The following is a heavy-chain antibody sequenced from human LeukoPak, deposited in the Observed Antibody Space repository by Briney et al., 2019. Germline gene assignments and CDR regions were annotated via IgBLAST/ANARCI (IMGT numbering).Heavy chain of an antibody. Sequence: KPSETLSLTCTASGGSISSSTYYWGWIRQPPGKGLEWIGSIYYDRSTNYNPSLKSRVTISVDTSKNQFSLKLASVTAADTVMYYCTRHGLAYCGGDCSFDHWGQGTLVTVSS. V-gene: IGHV4-39*01. J-gene: IGHJ4*02. CDR3: TRHGLAYCGGDCSFDH. CDR1: GGSISSSTYY. D-gene: IGHD2-21*02. CDR2: IYYDRST.